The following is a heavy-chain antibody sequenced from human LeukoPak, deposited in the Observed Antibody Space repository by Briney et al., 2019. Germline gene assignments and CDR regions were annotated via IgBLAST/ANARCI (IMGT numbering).Heavy chain of an antibody. Sequence: PGGSLRLSCAASGFTFSSYWMSWVRQVPGKGLVWVSHIKYDGSATNYADSVRGRFTISRDNSKNTLYVQMNSLRDEDTALYYCAKDQRWESPHYLDSWGQGTLVTVSS. CDR3: AKDQRWESPHYLDS. CDR1: GFTFSSYW. D-gene: IGHD1-26*01. CDR2: IKYDGSAT. V-gene: IGHV3-23*01. J-gene: IGHJ4*02.